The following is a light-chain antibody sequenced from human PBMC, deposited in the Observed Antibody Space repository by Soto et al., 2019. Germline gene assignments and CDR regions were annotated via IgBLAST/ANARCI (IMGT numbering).Light chain of an antibody. CDR1: QSVSSY. CDR3: QQRSNWPPIT. V-gene: IGKV3-11*01. J-gene: IGKJ5*01. Sequence: SGLTKYTATLSLSPGERATLSGSSSQSVSSYLAWYQQKPGQAPRLLIYDASNRATGIPARFSGSGSGTDFTLTISSLEPEDFAVYYCQQRSNWPPITFGQRTRLEI. CDR2: DAS.